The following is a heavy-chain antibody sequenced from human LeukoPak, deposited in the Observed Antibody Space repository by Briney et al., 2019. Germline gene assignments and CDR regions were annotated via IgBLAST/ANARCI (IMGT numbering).Heavy chain of an antibody. Sequence: SQTLSPTCTVSGGSISSGSYYWSWIRQPAGRGLEWIGRIYTSGSTNYNPSLKSRVTISVDTSKNQFSLKLSSVTAADTAVYYCAREGSGWYKVFQHWGQGTLVTVSS. CDR2: IYTSGST. V-gene: IGHV4-61*02. J-gene: IGHJ1*01. CDR3: AREGSGWYKVFQH. D-gene: IGHD6-19*01. CDR1: GGSISSGSYY.